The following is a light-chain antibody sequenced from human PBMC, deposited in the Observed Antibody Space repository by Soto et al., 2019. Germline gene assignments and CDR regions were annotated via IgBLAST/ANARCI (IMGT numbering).Light chain of an antibody. CDR2: GAS. CDR1: QSVSSSY. V-gene: IGKV3-20*01. CDR3: QQYGSSRGIT. J-gene: IGKJ5*01. Sequence: EIVLTQSPGTLSLSPGERATLSCRASQSVSSSYLAWYQQKPGQAPRLRIYGASSRATGIPDRFSGSGSGTDFTLTISRLEPEDFAVYYCQQYGSSRGITFGQGTRLEIQ.